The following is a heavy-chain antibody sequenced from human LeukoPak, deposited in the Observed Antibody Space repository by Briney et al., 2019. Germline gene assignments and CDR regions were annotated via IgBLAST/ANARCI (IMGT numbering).Heavy chain of an antibody. J-gene: IGHJ4*02. V-gene: IGHV1-69*13. Sequence: SVKVSCKASGGTFSSYAISWARQAPGQGLEWMGGIIPIFGTANYAQKFQGRVTITADESTSTAYMELSSLRSEDTAVYYCARGRYYDSSGPIDYWGQGTLVTVSS. CDR1: GGTFSSYA. D-gene: IGHD3-22*01. CDR2: IIPIFGTA. CDR3: ARGRYYDSSGPIDY.